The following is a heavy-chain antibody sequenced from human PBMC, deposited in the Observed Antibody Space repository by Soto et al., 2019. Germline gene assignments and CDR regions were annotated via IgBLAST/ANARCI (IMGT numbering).Heavy chain of an antibody. CDR3: ARAGVRRYTYGLNGMAV. V-gene: IGHV1-69*13. CDR2: IIPIFGTA. D-gene: IGHD5-18*01. J-gene: IGHJ6*02. CDR1: GGTFSSYA. Sequence: SVKVSCKASGGTFSSYAISWVRQAPGQGLEWMGGIIPIFGTANYAQKFQGRVTITADESTSTAYMELSSLRSEDTAVYYCARAGVRRYTYGLNGMAVWAQGPRSPSP.